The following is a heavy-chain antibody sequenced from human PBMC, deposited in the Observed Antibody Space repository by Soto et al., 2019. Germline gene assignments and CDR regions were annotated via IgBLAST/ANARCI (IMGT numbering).Heavy chain of an antibody. Sequence: GGSLRLSCAASGFTFSSYAMSWVRQAPGKGLEWVSAISGSGGSTYYADSVKGRFTISRDNSKNTLYLQMNSLRAEDTAVYYCATSTTRFKYYYYYGMDVWGQGTTVTVSS. CDR3: ATSTTRFKYYYYYGMDV. V-gene: IGHV3-23*01. D-gene: IGHD3-3*01. J-gene: IGHJ6*02. CDR2: ISGSGGST. CDR1: GFTFSSYA.